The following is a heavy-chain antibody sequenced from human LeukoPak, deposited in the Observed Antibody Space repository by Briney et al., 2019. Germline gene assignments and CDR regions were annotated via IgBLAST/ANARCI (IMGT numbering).Heavy chain of an antibody. CDR1: GFTFSTYW. Sequence: GGSLTLSCAAYGFTFSTYWMSWVRQAPGKGLEWVANIKEDGSEKYYAYSVKGRFTISRNNTKNSLYLQMDSLRVEDTAVYHCGRARLAVSGNYFENWGQGTRVTVSS. CDR3: GRARLAVSGNYFEN. V-gene: IGHV3-7*04. J-gene: IGHJ4*02. D-gene: IGHD6-19*01. CDR2: IKEDGSEK.